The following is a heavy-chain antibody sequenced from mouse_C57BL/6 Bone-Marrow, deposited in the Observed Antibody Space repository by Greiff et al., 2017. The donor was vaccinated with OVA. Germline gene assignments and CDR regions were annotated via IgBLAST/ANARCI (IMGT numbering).Heavy chain of an antibody. CDR2: IWSGGST. D-gene: IGHD2-5*01. J-gene: IGHJ3*01. Sequence: VQLVESGPGLVQPSQSLSITCTVSGFSLTSYGVHWVRQSPGKGLEWLGVIWSGGSTDYNAAFISRLSISKDNSKSQVFFKMNSLQADDTAIYYCARDSNYRFAYWGQGTLVTVSA. CDR3: ARDSNYRFAY. CDR1: GFSLTSYG. V-gene: IGHV2-2*01.